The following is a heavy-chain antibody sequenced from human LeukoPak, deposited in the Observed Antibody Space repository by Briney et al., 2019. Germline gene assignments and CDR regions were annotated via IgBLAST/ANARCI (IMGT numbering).Heavy chain of an antibody. CDR3: ASDFWSGYLDFDY. CDR1: GFTFSSYS. V-gene: IGHV3-21*01. Sequence: GGSLRLSCAASGFTFSSYSMNWVRQAPGKGLEWVSSISSSSSYIYYADSVKGRFTISRGNAKNSLYLQMNSLRAEDTAVYYCASDFWSGYLDFDYWGQGTLVTVSS. D-gene: IGHD3-3*01. CDR2: ISSSSSYI. J-gene: IGHJ4*02.